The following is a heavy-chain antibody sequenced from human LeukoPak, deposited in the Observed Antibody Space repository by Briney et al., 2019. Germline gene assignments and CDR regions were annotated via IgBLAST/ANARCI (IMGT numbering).Heavy chain of an antibody. V-gene: IGHV3-23*01. Sequence: GETLRLSCAASGFIFSNYVMNWVRQAPGKGLEWLSRISGDGTSTHYADSVKGRFTILRDNSKNTLYLQMNSLRGEDTAIYYCAKLDYGDYAPFDYWGQGTLVTVSS. CDR3: AKLDYGDYAPFDY. CDR1: GFIFSNYV. D-gene: IGHD4-17*01. J-gene: IGHJ4*02. CDR2: ISGDGTST.